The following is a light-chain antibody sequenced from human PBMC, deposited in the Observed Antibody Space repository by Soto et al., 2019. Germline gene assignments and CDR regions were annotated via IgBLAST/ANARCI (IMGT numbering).Light chain of an antibody. CDR3: LQYGDSPYT. Sequence: EFVVTQSPGTLSLSLGERATLSCRTSQSVRSRYLAWYQQKPGQAPTLLIYDASSRPGGIPDRFIGSGSGTDFTLTISRLEPEDFAVYYCLQYGDSPYTFGQGTKLEIK. V-gene: IGKV3-20*01. J-gene: IGKJ2*01. CDR1: QSVRSRY. CDR2: DAS.